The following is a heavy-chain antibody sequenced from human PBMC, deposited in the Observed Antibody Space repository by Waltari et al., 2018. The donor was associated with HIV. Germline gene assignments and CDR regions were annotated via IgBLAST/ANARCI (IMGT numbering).Heavy chain of an antibody. D-gene: IGHD2-2*01. CDR3: AREETQYCSSTSCTPPYYFDY. J-gene: IGHJ4*02. CDR2: IDTSGST. V-gene: IGHV4-4*07. CDR1: GGSIRSYY. Sequence: QVQLQESGLGLVKPSETLSLTCTVSGGSIRSYYWCWIRQPAGQGLAWIGRIDTSGSTNYNPALKSRVTMSVDTSKNQFSLKLSSVTAADTAVYYCAREETQYCSSTSCTPPYYFDYWGQGTLVTVSS.